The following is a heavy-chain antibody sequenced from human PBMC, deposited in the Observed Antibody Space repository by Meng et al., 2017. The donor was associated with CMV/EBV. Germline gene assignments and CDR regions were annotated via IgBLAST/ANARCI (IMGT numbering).Heavy chain of an antibody. CDR1: GFILRSHS. Sequence: ELQLVESGGGSLKPGGSLRLSWAPSGFILRSHSMNWVRQAPGKGLEWVSSISSSSSYIYYADSVKGRFTISRDNAKNSLYLQMNSLRAEDTAVYYCARGGYWGQGTLVTVSS. CDR2: ISSSSSYI. J-gene: IGHJ4*02. V-gene: IGHV3-21*01. CDR3: ARGGY.